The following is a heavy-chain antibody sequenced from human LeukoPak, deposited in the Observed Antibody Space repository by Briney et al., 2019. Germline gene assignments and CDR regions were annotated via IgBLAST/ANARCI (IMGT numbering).Heavy chain of an antibody. J-gene: IGHJ4*02. Sequence: ASVKVSCKASGYTFTSYAMNWVRQAPGQGLEWMGWISAYNGNTNYAQKLQGRVTMTTDTSTSTAYMELRSLRSDDTAVYYCARDYRNTKQLGVSDYWGQGTLVTVSS. CDR2: ISAYNGNT. D-gene: IGHD3-16*02. CDR1: GYTFTSYA. V-gene: IGHV1-18*01. CDR3: ARDYRNTKQLGVSDY.